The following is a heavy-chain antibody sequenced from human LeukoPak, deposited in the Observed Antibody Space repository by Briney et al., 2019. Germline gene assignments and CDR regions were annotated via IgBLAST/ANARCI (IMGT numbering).Heavy chain of an antibody. CDR2: IYHSGST. V-gene: IGHV4-38-2*02. D-gene: IGHD1-26*01. Sequence: SETLSLTCTVSGYSISSGYYWGWIRQPPGKGLEWIGSIYHSGSTYYNPSLKSRVTISVDTSKNQFSLKLSSVTAADTAVYYCARDFEWELPPNWFDPWGQGTLVTVSS. J-gene: IGHJ5*02. CDR3: ARDFEWELPPNWFDP. CDR1: GYSISSGYY.